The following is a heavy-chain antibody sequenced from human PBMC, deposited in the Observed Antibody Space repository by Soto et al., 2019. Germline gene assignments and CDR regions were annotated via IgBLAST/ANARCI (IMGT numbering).Heavy chain of an antibody. J-gene: IGHJ4*02. CDR1: GCSISSSNFY. V-gene: IGHV4-39*01. CDR3: AKDASCYSCGA. Sequence: PSETLSLTCAFSGCSISSSNFYWGWFRQSPGKGLEWIGSIHYGGSTYYNPSLESRVTISVDTSKNQFSLSVSSVTAADTAVYYCAKDASCYSCGAWGQGTLVTVSS. D-gene: IGHD2-15*01. CDR2: IHYGGST.